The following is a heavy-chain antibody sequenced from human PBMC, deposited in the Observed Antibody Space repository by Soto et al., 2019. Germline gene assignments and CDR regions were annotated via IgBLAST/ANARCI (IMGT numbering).Heavy chain of an antibody. CDR3: AKEGEYYYDSSGYYYNWFDP. CDR2: ISGSGGST. Sequence: GGSLRLSCAASGFTFSSYAMSWVRQAPGKGLEWVSAISGSGGSTYYADSVKGRFTISRDNSKNTLYLQMNSLRAEDTAVYYCAKEGEYYYDSSGYYYNWFDPWGQGTLVTVSS. J-gene: IGHJ5*02. V-gene: IGHV3-23*01. CDR1: GFTFSSYA. D-gene: IGHD3-22*01.